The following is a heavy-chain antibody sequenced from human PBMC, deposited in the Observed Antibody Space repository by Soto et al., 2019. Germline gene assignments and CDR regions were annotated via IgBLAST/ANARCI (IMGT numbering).Heavy chain of an antibody. J-gene: IGHJ6*03. CDR2: INHSGST. D-gene: IGHD3-3*01. Sequence: SETLSLTCAVYGGSFSGYYWSWIRQPPGKGLEWIGEINHSGSTNYNPSLKSRVTISVDTSKNQFSLKLSSVTAADTAVYYCARGFRGIFGVVTLDYYYYYMDVWGKGTTVTVSS. CDR3: ARGFRGIFGVVTLDYYYYYMDV. CDR1: GGSFSGYY. V-gene: IGHV4-34*01.